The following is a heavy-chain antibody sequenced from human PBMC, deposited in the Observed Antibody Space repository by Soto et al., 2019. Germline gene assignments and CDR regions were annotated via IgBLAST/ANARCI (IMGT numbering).Heavy chain of an antibody. V-gene: IGHV1-24*01. CDR3: ARGNDFWSGFPFSPDDAFDI. D-gene: IGHD3-3*01. CDR2: FDPEDGET. J-gene: IGHJ3*02. Sequence: GASVKVSCKVSGYTLTELSMHWVRQAPGKGLEWMGGFDPEDGETIYAQKFQGRVTMTEDTSTSTVYMELSSLRSEDTAVYYCARGNDFWSGFPFSPDDAFDIWGQGTMVTVSS. CDR1: GYTLTELS.